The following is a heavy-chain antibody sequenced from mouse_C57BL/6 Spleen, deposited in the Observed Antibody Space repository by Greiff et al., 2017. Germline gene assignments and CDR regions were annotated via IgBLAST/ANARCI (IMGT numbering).Heavy chain of an antibody. CDR2: IDPNGGGT. J-gene: IGHJ2*01. Sequence: QVQLQQPGAELVKPGASVKLSCKASGYTFTSYWMHWVKQRPGRGLEWIGRIDPNGGGTKYNEKFKSKATLTVDKPSSTAYMQRSSPTSEDSAVYYCARSNWDGDYFDYWGQGTTLTVSS. V-gene: IGHV1-72*01. D-gene: IGHD4-1*01. CDR1: GYTFTSYW. CDR3: ARSNWDGDYFDY.